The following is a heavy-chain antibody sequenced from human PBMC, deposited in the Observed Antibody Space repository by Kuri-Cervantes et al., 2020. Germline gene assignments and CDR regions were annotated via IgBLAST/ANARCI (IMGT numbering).Heavy chain of an antibody. CDR1: GFTFSSYG. CDR3: AKYGDYDSDTYPFFDQ. J-gene: IGHJ4*02. D-gene: IGHD3-22*01. V-gene: IGHV3-30*02. CDR2: IQYDGSNK. Sequence: GGSLRLSCAASGFTFSSYGMHWVRQAPGKGLEWVAFIQYDGSNKYYADSVKGRFTISRDNSKNTLYLQMNSLRAEDTAVYHCAKYGDYDSDTYPFFDQWGQGTLVTVSS.